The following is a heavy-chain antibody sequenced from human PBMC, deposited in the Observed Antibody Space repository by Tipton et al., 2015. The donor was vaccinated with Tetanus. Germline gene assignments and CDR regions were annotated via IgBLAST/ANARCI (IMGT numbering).Heavy chain of an antibody. V-gene: IGHV1-8*01. CDR3: ARGATMVGGISPSNYYGMDV. CDR1: GYTFASYD. Sequence: QVQLVQSGAEVRKPGASVKVSCKASGYTFASYDINWVRQAAGQGLEWMGWMNLNSGNTAFAQKLQGRVTMTSDPSISTAYVELSSLISEDTAIYYCARGATMVGGISPSNYYGMDVWGQGTTVTVSS. D-gene: IGHD3-10*01. CDR2: MNLNSGNT. J-gene: IGHJ6*02.